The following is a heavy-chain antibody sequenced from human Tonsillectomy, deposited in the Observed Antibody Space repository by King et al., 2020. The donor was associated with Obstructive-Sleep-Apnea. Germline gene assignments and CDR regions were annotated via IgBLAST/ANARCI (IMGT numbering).Heavy chain of an antibody. V-gene: IGHV1-2*02. CDR2: FNPHSGCT. Sequence: VQLVESGAEVKKPGASVKVSCKASGYTFTGYYMHWVRQAPGQGLEGMGWFNPHSGCTNYAQKFQGRVTMTRDTSISTADMELRRLRSYDTAVYYCARGMDHGDYNDYWGQGTLVTVSS. CDR3: ARGMDHGDYNDY. CDR1: GYTFTGYY. D-gene: IGHD4-17*01. J-gene: IGHJ4*02.